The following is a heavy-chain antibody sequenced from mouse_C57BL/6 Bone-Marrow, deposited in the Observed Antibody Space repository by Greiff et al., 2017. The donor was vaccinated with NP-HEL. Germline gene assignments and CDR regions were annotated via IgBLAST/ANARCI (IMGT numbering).Heavy chain of an antibody. Sequence: QVQLQQPGAELVRPGPSVKLSCKASGYTFTSYWMHWVKQRPGQGLEWIGVIDPSDSYTNYNQKFKGKATLTVDTSSSTAYMQLSSLTSEDSAVYYCATLYDGFFWGQGTTLTVSS. D-gene: IGHD2-3*01. CDR1: GYTFTSYW. V-gene: IGHV1-59*01. J-gene: IGHJ2*01. CDR2: IDPSDSYT. CDR3: ATLYDGFF.